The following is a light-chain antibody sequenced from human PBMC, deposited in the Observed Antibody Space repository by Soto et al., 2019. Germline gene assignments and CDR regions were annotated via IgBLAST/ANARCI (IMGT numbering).Light chain of an antibody. CDR2: GAS. V-gene: IGKV3-20*01. CDR3: QHYGGPPQT. Sequence: VLRSWPGTLSLSPGERATLSCSASQSVSSSDLAWYQQKPGQAPRLLIYGASSRATGIPDRFSGSGAGTDFTLTISRLEPEDFAVYYCQHYGGPPQTFGQGTKVDIK. CDR1: QSVSSSD. J-gene: IGKJ1*01.